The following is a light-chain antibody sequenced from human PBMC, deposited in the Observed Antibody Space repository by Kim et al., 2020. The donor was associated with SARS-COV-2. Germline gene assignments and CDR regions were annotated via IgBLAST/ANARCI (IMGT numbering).Light chain of an antibody. CDR2: QDT. CDR3: QTWDTTTAQV. J-gene: IGLJ2*01. V-gene: IGLV3-1*01. Sequence: SYELTQPPSVSVSPGQTASITCSGDALGNKYACWYQQKPGQSPILVIYQDTERPSGIPERFSGSNSGNTATLTISETQAMDEADYYCQTWDTTTAQVFGG. CDR1: ALGNKY.